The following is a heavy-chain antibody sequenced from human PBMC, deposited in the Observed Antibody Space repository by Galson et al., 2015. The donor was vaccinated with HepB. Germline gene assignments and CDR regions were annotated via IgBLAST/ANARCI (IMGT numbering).Heavy chain of an antibody. CDR1: GFTFSSYA. CDR2: ISYDGSNE. V-gene: IGHV3-30-3*01. D-gene: IGHD6-19*01. J-gene: IGHJ4*02. Sequence: SLRLSCAASGFTFSSYAMRWVRQAPGKGLEWVAVISYDGSNEYYADSVKGRFTISRDNSKNTLYLQMNSLRAEDTAVYYCARDRRESSGWWNFDYWGQGTLVTVSS. CDR3: ARDRRESSGWWNFDY.